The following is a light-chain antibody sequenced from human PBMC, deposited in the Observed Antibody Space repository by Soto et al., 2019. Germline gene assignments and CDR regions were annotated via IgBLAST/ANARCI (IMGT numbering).Light chain of an antibody. J-gene: IGKJ2*01. Sequence: DIQMTQSPSTLSASVGDRVTITCRASQSISSWLAWYLQRPGKAPKLLIYDASSLESGVPSRFGGSGSGTEFTLTISSLQPDDFATYYCQQYNSNSKYTFGQGTKLEIK. CDR2: DAS. V-gene: IGKV1-5*01. CDR3: QQYNSNSKYT. CDR1: QSISSW.